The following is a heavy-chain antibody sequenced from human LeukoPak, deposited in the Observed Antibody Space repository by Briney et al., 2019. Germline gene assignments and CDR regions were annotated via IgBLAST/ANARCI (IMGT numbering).Heavy chain of an antibody. Sequence: ASVKVSCKASGYTFTSYYMHWVRQAPGQGLEWMGIINPSGGSTSYAQKFQGRVTMTGNTSTSTVYMELSSLRSEDTAVYYCARDDSSGYRPFYWGQGTLVTVSS. CDR2: INPSGGST. CDR1: GYTFTSYY. J-gene: IGHJ4*02. D-gene: IGHD3-22*01. CDR3: ARDDSSGYRPFY. V-gene: IGHV1-46*03.